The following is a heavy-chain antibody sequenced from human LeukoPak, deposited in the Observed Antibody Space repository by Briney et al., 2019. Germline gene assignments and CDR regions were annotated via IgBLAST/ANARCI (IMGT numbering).Heavy chain of an antibody. CDR3: ARVLLSGYDRPIDF. D-gene: IGHD5-12*01. CDR2: ISSSAGSI. V-gene: IGHV3-48*03. CDR1: GFTFSSYE. J-gene: IGHJ4*02. Sequence: PGGSLRLSCAASGFTFSSYEMNWVRQAPGKRLEWVSYISSSAGSIYLADSVKDRFSVSRDNAKNSLYLQMTSLRAEDTVIYYCARVLLSGYDRPIDFWGQGTLVTVSS.